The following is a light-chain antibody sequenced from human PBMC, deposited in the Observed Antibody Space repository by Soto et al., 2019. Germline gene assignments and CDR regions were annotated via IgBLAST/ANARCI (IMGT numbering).Light chain of an antibody. J-gene: IGKJ4*01. CDR1: QSIRTY. CDR3: PQRNDWPLT. Sequence: EIVLTQSPATLSLSPGEGATLSCRASQSIRTYLGWYQQKPGQAPMLLIYDASNRAPGVPARFRSSGSGTDCTLTISSLEPADFAVYFCPQRNDWPLTFGGGTKVEIK. CDR2: DAS. V-gene: IGKV3-11*01.